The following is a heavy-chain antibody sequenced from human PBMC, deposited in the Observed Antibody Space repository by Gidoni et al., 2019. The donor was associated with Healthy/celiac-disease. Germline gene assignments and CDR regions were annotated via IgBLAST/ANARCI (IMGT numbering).Heavy chain of an antibody. V-gene: IGHV3-23*01. D-gene: IGHD3-10*01. CDR1: GFTFSSYA. CDR2: ISGSGGST. CDR3: AKDVWFGELMAIDY. Sequence: EVQLLESGGGLVQPGGSLRLSCAASGFTFSSYAMSWVRQAPGKGLEWGSAISGSGGSTDYADSVKGRFTISRDNSKNTLYLQMNSLRAEDTAVYYCAKDVWFGELMAIDYWGQGTLVTVSS. J-gene: IGHJ4*02.